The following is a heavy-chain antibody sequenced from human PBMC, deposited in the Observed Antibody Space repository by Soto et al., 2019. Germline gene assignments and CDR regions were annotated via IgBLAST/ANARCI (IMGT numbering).Heavy chain of an antibody. J-gene: IGHJ4*02. CDR1: GGTFSSYA. V-gene: IGHV1-69*01. CDR2: IIPIFGKA. D-gene: IGHD3-10*01. Sequence: QVQLVQSGAEVKKPGSSVKVSCKASGGTFSSYAISWVRQAPGQGLEWMGGIIPIFGKANYAQKFQGRVTITADESTSTAYMELSSLRSEDTAVYYCARGWDPNYYGSGTIDYWGQGTLVTVSS. CDR3: ARGWDPNYYGSGTIDY.